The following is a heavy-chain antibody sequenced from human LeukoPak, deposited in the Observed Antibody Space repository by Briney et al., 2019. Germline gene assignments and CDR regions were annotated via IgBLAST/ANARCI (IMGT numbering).Heavy chain of an antibody. CDR1: GGTFSRSA. V-gene: IGHV1-69*04. J-gene: IGHJ4*02. CDR3: ARDPTYYDILTGYRDY. Sequence: ASVKVSCKSSGGTFSRSAITWVRQAPGQGLEWMGRIIPILGIANYAQKFQGRVTITADKSTSTAYMELSSLRSEDTAVYYCARDPTYYDILTGYRDYWGQGTLVTVSS. CDR2: IIPILGIA. D-gene: IGHD3-9*01.